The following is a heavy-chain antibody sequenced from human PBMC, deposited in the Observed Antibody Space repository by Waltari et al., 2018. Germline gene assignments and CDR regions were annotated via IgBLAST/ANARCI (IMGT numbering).Heavy chain of an antibody. CDR1: GGSISSGSYS. J-gene: IGHJ4*02. CDR3: AGRSGSYPTDFDY. CDR2: IYTSGST. V-gene: IGHV4-61*09. D-gene: IGHD1-26*01. Sequence: QVQLQESGPGLVKPSQTLSLTCTVSGGSISSGSYSWSWIRQPAGKGLEWIGYIYTSGSTNYNPSLKSRVTISVDTSKNQFSLKLSSVTAADTAVYYCAGRSGSYPTDFDYWGQGTLVTVSS.